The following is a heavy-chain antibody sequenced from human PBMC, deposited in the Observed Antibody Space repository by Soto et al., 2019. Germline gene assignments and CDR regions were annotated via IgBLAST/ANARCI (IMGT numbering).Heavy chain of an antibody. CDR2: VSHSGRS. D-gene: IGHD5-18*01. Sequence: SETLSLTCDVYCGSFSGYYWSWIRQPPGKGLEWIGQVSHSGRSNYNPSLKSRVTISVDTSKNQFSLKLSSVTAADTAVYYCARDDVDTLRVGFDSWGQGTLVPVSS. CDR1: CGSFSGYY. J-gene: IGHJ4*02. V-gene: IGHV4-34*01. CDR3: ARDDVDTLRVGFDS.